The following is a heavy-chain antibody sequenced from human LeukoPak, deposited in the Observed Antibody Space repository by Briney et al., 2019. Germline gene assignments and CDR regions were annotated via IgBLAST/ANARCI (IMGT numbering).Heavy chain of an antibody. CDR3: ARGLPMVRGVYDAFDI. D-gene: IGHD3-10*01. CDR1: GFTFSSYA. V-gene: IGHV3-23*01. J-gene: IGHJ3*02. CDR2: ISGSGGST. Sequence: GGSLRLSCAASGFTFSSYAMSWVRQAPGKGLEWVSAISGSGGSTYYADSVKGRFTISRDNSKNTLYLQMNSLRAEDTAVYYCARGLPMVRGVYDAFDIWGQGTMVTVSS.